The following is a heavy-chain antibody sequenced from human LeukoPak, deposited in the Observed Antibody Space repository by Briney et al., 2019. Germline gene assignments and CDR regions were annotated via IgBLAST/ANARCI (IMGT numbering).Heavy chain of an antibody. CDR3: ARGGKSIVVVPAAKFSTLYYFDY. D-gene: IGHD2-2*01. J-gene: IGHJ4*02. Sequence: PSETLSLTCAVYGGSFSGYYWSWIRQPPGKGLEWIGEINHSGSTNYNPSLKSRVTISVDTSKNQFSLKLSSVTAADTAVYYCARGGKSIVVVPAAKFSTLYYFDYWGQGTLVTVSS. V-gene: IGHV4-34*01. CDR1: GGSFSGYY. CDR2: INHSGST.